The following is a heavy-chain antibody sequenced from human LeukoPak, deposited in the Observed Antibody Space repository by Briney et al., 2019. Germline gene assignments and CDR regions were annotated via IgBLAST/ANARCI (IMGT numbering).Heavy chain of an antibody. V-gene: IGHV4-4*07. J-gene: IGHJ3*02. CDR3: ARGALGRGNAFDI. Sequence: SETLSLTCTVSGGSISSYYWSWLRQPAGKGLEWIGRIYTSGSTNYNPSLKSRVTISVDTSKNQFSLKLSSVTAADTAVYYCARGALGRGNAFDIWGQGTMVTVSS. CDR2: IYTSGST. CDR1: GGSISSYY. D-gene: IGHD3-10*01.